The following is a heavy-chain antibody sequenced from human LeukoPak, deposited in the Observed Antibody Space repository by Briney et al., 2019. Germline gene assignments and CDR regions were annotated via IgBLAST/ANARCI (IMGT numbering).Heavy chain of an antibody. CDR3: AREDCTNTKCFGGDDY. CDR1: GFTFSSYA. V-gene: IGHV3-21*06. Sequence: GGSLRLSCAASGFTFSSYAMSWVRQAPGKGLEYVSSISGSGRYMDYADSVKGRFTISRYNSKNSLYLQMNSLKADDTAVYYCAREDCTNTKCFGGDDYWGQGTLVTVSS. J-gene: IGHJ4*02. D-gene: IGHD2-8*01. CDR2: ISGSGRYM.